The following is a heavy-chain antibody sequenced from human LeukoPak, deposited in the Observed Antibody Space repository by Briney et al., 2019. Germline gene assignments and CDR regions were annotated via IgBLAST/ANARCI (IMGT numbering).Heavy chain of an antibody. Sequence: ASVKVSCKASGYTFTSYGISWVRQAPGQALEWMGWISAYNGNTNYAQKLQGRVTMTTDTSTSTAYMELRSLRSDDTAVYYCAREDCSGGSCYYFDYWGQGTLVTVSS. D-gene: IGHD2-15*01. J-gene: IGHJ4*02. CDR1: GYTFTSYG. CDR3: AREDCSGGSCYYFDY. V-gene: IGHV1-18*01. CDR2: ISAYNGNT.